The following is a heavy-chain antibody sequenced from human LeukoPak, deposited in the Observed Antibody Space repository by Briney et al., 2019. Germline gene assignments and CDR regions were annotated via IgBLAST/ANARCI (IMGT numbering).Heavy chain of an antibody. V-gene: IGHV3-11*04. CDR2: ISGSGSRV. D-gene: IGHD3-22*01. Sequence: GGTLTLSCATSGFTFSVFYMAWIRQAPGKGLEAISYISGSGSRVYYADSVKGRFTLSRDNAKNALYLQMNSLRVEDTAIYFCARDRDSGTSRQDFWGQGTRVTVSS. J-gene: IGHJ4*02. CDR1: GFTFSVFY. CDR3: ARDRDSGTSRQDF.